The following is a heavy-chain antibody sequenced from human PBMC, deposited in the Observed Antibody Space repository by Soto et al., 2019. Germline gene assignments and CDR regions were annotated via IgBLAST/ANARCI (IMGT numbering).Heavy chain of an antibody. CDR1: GFTFNSYW. J-gene: IGHJ4*02. CDR2: IKQSASET. CDR3: ARGYNIDY. V-gene: IGHV3-7*03. Sequence: PGGSLRLSCVASGFTFNSYWMTWVRQAPGKGLEWVANIKQSASETYYVDSVKGRFTISRDDAKNSLFLQMNTLRAEDTAVYYCARGYNIDYWGQGTLVTVSS. D-gene: IGHD5-18*01.